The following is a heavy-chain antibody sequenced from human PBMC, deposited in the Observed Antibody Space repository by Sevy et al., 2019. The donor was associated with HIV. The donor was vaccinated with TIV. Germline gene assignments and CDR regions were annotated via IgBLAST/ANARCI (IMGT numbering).Heavy chain of an antibody. CDR3: AKDYEGFSSLAHFDS. Sequence: GGSLRLSCAASGFTFSSYAMSWVRQAPGKGLEWVSAISGSGGSTYDADSVRGRFTISRDNSENTLYLQMNSLRAEDTAIYYCAKDYEGFSSLAHFDSRGQGTLVTVSS. V-gene: IGHV3-23*01. CDR2: ISGSGGST. J-gene: IGHJ4*02. D-gene: IGHD3-16*01. CDR1: GFTFSSYA.